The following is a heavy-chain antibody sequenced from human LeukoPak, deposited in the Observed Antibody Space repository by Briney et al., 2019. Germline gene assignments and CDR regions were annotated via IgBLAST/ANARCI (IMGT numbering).Heavy chain of an antibody. Sequence: GGSLRLSCAASGDTPTRYWISWVCHAPGKGLEWVANIKQDESEKYYVDSLKGRFTISRANAKNSLYLQKTIRRVKDTAVYYCARDKIEGPTKLDYWGQGILVTVSS. V-gene: IGHV3-7*01. J-gene: IGHJ4*02. CDR2: IKQDESEK. CDR3: ARDKIEGPTKLDY. CDR1: GDTPTRYW. D-gene: IGHD1-1*01.